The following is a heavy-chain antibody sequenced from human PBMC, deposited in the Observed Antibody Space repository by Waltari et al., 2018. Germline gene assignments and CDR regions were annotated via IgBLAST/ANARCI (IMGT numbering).Heavy chain of an antibody. CDR1: GYAFTAFF. Sequence: QVSLVQSGADVKKPGASVTVACKTSGYAFTAFFIHWVRQFPGQGLEWMGWINPNGGGGKVPEKRQGGVTMTRDTAIKTAYMEISALTLDDAAVDFCARVSRDGYPEHWGQGTLVAVSS. CDR2: INPNGGGG. V-gene: IGHV1-2*02. D-gene: IGHD2-21*01. J-gene: IGHJ4*02. CDR3: ARVSRDGYPEH.